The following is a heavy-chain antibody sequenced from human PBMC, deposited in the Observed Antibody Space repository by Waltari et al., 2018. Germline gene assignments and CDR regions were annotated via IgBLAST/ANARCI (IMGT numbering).Heavy chain of an antibody. CDR1: GLGFSSYG. D-gene: IGHD2-21*02. J-gene: IGHJ4*02. V-gene: IGHV3-30*18. Sequence: QVQLVESGGGVVQPGGSLRLSCAASGLGFSSYGMHWVRQAPGKGLVWVASISYDGTNKYYADSVQGRFTISRDNSKNSLYLQMSSLTAEDTAVYFCAKEHGDDSGDYWGQGTLVTVSS. CDR3: AKEHGDDSGDY. CDR2: ISYDGTNK.